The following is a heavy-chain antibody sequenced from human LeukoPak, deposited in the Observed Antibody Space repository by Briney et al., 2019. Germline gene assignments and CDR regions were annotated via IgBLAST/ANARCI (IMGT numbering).Heavy chain of an antibody. CDR2: IKQEGSEH. D-gene: IGHD4-17*01. J-gene: IGHJ4*02. V-gene: IGHV3-7*01. CDR1: GFTFSRHW. Sequence: GGSLRLSCAASGFTFSRHWMSWVRQASGKGLEWVATIKQEGSEHYYVDSVKGRFTISRDDATNSLSLQMNSLRVEDTALYYCVRGPHYGAYTDYFDYWGRGTLVTVS. CDR3: VRGPHYGAYTDYFDY.